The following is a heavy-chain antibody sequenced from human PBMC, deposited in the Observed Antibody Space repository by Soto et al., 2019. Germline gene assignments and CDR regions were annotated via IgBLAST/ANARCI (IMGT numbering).Heavy chain of an antibody. CDR3: ASGNLLNWFDP. J-gene: IGHJ5*02. CDR2: IYYSGST. V-gene: IGHV4-39*01. CDR1: GGSISSSSYY. Sequence: SETLSLTCTVSGGSISSSSYYWGWIRQPPGKGLEWIGSIYYSGSTYYNPSLKSRVTISVDTSKNQFSLKLSSVTAADTAVYYCASGNLLNWFDPWGQGTLVTVSS.